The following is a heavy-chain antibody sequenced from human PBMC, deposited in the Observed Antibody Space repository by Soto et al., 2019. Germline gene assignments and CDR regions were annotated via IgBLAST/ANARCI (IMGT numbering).Heavy chain of an antibody. D-gene: IGHD2-8*01. CDR2: INPNSGGT. CDR3: ARDGGLMVYAITGDGDFDY. J-gene: IGHJ4*02. V-gene: IGHV1-2*02. CDR1: GYTFTGYY. Sequence: QVQLVQSGAEVKKPGASVKVSCKASGYTFTGYYMHWVRQAPGQGLEWMGWINPNSGGTNYAQKFQGMVTRTRDTSSSTAYMELSRLGSDDTAVYYCARDGGLMVYAITGDGDFDYWGQGTLVTVSS.